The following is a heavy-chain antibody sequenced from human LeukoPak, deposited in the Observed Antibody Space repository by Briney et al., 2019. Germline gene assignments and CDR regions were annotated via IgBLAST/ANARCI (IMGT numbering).Heavy chain of an antibody. V-gene: IGHV1-2*02. D-gene: IGHD2-15*01. CDR3: ARRTYCSGGSCYWGRGYYFDY. Sequence: ASVKVSCKASGYTFTGYYMHWVRQAPGQGLEWMGWINPNSGGTNYAQKFQGRVTMTRDTSISTAYMELSRLRSDDTAVYYCARRTYCSGGSCYWGRGYYFDYWGQGTLVTVSS. CDR1: GYTFTGYY. CDR2: INPNSGGT. J-gene: IGHJ4*02.